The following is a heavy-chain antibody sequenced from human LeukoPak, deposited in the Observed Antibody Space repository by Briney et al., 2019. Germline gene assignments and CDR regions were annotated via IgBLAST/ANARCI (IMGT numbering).Heavy chain of an antibody. CDR2: MNQDGSEI. CDR3: ARDAYSSSWYYYYYYGMDV. V-gene: IGHV3-7*01. J-gene: IGHJ6*02. D-gene: IGHD6-13*01. CDR1: GFTFSSYA. Sequence: GGSLRLSCAASGFTFSSYAMSWVRQAPGKGLDWVANMNQDGSEIYYLDSVKGRFTISRDNAKNTLYLQMNSLRAEDTAVYYCARDAYSSSWYYYYYYGMDVWGQGTTVTVSS.